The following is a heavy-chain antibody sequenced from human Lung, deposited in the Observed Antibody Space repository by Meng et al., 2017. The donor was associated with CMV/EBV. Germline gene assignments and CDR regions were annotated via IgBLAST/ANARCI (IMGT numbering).Heavy chain of an antibody. D-gene: IGHD6-13*01. CDR1: GFTFSSSA. J-gene: IGHJ4*02. V-gene: IGHV3-23*01. Sequence: GGSXRLXCAASGFTFSSSAMSWVRQAPGKGLELVSAITASGGSTYHADSVRGRFTISRDNSKNTLYLQLNSLRVEDTAVYYCAKAFSSSWYREYYDYWGQGXLVTVSS. CDR2: ITASGGST. CDR3: AKAFSSSWYREYYDY.